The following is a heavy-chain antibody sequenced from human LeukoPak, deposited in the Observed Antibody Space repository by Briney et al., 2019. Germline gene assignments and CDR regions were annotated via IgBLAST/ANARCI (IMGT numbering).Heavy chain of an antibody. Sequence: ASVKVSCKASGYTFINYDINWVRQTTGQGLEWMGWMNPNSGNTGYAQKFQGRVTMTRTTSMSTAYMELNSLRSEDTAVYYCARGYWSGYSYNWFDRWGQGTLVTVSS. CDR1: GYTFINYD. J-gene: IGHJ5*02. CDR2: MNPNSGNT. CDR3: ARGYWSGYSYNWFDR. V-gene: IGHV1-8*01. D-gene: IGHD3-3*01.